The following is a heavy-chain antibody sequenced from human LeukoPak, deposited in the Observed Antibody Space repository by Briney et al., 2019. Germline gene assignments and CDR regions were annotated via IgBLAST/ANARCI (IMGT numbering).Heavy chain of an antibody. Sequence: SETLSLTCTVSGGSISSSSYYWGWLRQPPGKGREWIGSIYYSGSTYYNSSLKSRVTISVDTSKNQFSLKLSSVTAADTAVYHCARVEADYDYVWGSYLSGFDYWGQGTLVTVSS. D-gene: IGHD3-16*02. J-gene: IGHJ4*02. CDR3: ARVEADYDYVWGSYLSGFDY. V-gene: IGHV4-39*07. CDR2: IYYSGST. CDR1: GGSISSSSYY.